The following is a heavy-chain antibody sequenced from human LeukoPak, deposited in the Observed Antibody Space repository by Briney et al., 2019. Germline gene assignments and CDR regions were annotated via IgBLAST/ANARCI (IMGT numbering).Heavy chain of an antibody. D-gene: IGHD1-1*01. CDR3: ARHNCGTYYFDY. Sequence: PSETLSLTCTVSGGSISSYYWSWIRQPPGKGLEWIGYIYYSGSTNYNPSLKSRVTISVDTSKNQFFLKLSSVTAADTALYYCARHNCGTYYFDYWGQGTLVTVSS. V-gene: IGHV4-59*01. CDR2: IYYSGST. CDR1: GGSISSYY. J-gene: IGHJ4*02.